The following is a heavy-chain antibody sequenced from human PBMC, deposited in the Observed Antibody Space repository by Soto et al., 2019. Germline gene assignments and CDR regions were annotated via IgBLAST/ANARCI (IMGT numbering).Heavy chain of an antibody. CDR2: ISGSGGST. V-gene: IGHV3-23*01. Sequence: GGSLRISCATSGFTVCSYAMGWVRQAPGKGLEWVSSISGSGGSTYSADSVKGRFTISRDNSKNTLFLQMNSLRAEDTAVYYCAKDRSTIVRGVGYDAFDFWGQGTMVTVSS. CDR3: AKDRSTIVRGVGYDAFDF. CDR1: GFTVCSYA. J-gene: IGHJ3*01. D-gene: IGHD3-10*01.